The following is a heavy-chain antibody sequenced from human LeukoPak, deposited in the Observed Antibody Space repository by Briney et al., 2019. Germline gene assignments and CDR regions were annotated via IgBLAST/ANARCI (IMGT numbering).Heavy chain of an antibody. CDR2: IKQDGSEK. Sequence: GGSLRLSCAASGFTFSSYWMSWVRQAPGKGLEWVANIKQDGSEKYYVDSVKGRFTISRDNAKNSLYLQMNSLRAEDTAVYYCARDYGGNSHYMDVWGKGTTVTVSS. D-gene: IGHD4-23*01. CDR3: ARDYGGNSHYMDV. CDR1: GFTFSSYW. J-gene: IGHJ6*03. V-gene: IGHV3-7*01.